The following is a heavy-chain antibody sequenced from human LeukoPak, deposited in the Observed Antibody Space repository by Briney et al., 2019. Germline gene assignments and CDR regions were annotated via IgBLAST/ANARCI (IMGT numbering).Heavy chain of an antibody. V-gene: IGHV3-74*01. CDR2: INTDGSST. Sequence: GGSLRLSCAASGFTFSSYAMHWVRQAPGKGLVWVSRINTDGSSTSYADSVKGRFTISRDNAKNTLYLQMNSLRAEDTAVYYCAREGTSIAAPFDYWGQGTLVTVSS. CDR1: GFTFSSYA. CDR3: AREGTSIAAPFDY. J-gene: IGHJ4*02. D-gene: IGHD6-6*01.